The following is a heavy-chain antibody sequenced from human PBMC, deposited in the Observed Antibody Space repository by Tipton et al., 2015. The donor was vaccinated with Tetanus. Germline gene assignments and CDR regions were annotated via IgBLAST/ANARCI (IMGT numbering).Heavy chain of an antibody. V-gene: IGHV4-31*11. CDR2: IYYTGNT. CDR3: ARRSLSVGFDD. J-gene: IGHJ4*02. CDR1: GGSIRSGGFY. D-gene: IGHD1-26*01. Sequence: TLSLTCAVSGGSIRSGGFYWIWIRQHPVKGLEWIGYIYYTGNTYHNPSLKSRVTISVDTSKNQLSLKLSSVPAADSVGYYCARRSLSVGFDDCGQGTLGTVSP.